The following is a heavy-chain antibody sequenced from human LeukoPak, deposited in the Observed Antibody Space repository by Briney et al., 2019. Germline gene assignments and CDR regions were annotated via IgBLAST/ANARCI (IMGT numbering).Heavy chain of an antibody. V-gene: IGHV1-2*02. CDR1: GYTFTGYY. CDR3: ARESGTDAFDI. D-gene: IGHD6-13*01. CDR2: INPNSGGT. J-gene: IGHJ3*02. Sequence: VASVKVSCKASGYTFTGYYMHWVRQAPGQGLEWMGCINPNSGGTNYAQKFQGRVTMTRDTSISTAYMELSRLRSDDTAVYYCARESGTDAFDIWGQGTMVTVSS.